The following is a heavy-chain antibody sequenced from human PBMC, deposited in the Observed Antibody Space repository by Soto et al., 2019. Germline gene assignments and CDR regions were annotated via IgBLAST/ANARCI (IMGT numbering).Heavy chain of an antibody. D-gene: IGHD6-19*01. Sequence: GASVKVSCTASGYTFTIYGISWVRQAPGQGLEWMGWISAYNGNTNYAQKLQGRVTMTTDTSTSTAYMELRSLRSDDTAVYYCARDAAVAGPYYFDYWGQGTLVTVSS. V-gene: IGHV1-18*01. J-gene: IGHJ4*02. CDR3: ARDAAVAGPYYFDY. CDR2: ISAYNGNT. CDR1: GYTFTIYG.